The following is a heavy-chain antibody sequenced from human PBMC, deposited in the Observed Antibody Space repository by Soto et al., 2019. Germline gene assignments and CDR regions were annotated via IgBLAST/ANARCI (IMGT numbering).Heavy chain of an antibody. CDR1: GFTFSSYG. Sequence: QVQLVESGGGVVQPGRSLRLSCAASGFTFSSYGMHWVRQAPGKGLEWVAVISYDGSNKYYADSVKGRFTISRDNSKNTLYLQMNSLRAEDTAVYYCAKDVGGYDDYWGQGTLVTVSS. CDR2: ISYDGSNK. V-gene: IGHV3-30*18. CDR3: AKDVGGYDDY. D-gene: IGHD5-12*01. J-gene: IGHJ4*02.